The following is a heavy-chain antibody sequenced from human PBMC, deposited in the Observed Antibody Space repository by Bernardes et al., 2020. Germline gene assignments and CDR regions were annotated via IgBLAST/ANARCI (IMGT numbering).Heavy chain of an antibody. CDR3: ARGPVHPWSEIDF. Sequence: ASVKVSCKASGYSFTAYHIHWVRQAPGQGLEWMGRFNPNSGGTNSAQKFQGRVTMARDTSISTVYMELSGLRSDDTAVYYCARGPVHPWSEIDFWGQGTLVTVSS. V-gene: IGHV1-2*06. D-gene: IGHD5-18*01. CDR2: FNPNSGGT. CDR1: GYSFTAYH. J-gene: IGHJ4*02.